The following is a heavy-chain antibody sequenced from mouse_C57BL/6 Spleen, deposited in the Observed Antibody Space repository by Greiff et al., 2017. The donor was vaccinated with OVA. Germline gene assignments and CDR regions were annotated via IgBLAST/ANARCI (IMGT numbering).Heavy chain of an antibody. CDR1: GYTFTSYW. CDR2: IHPSDSDN. CDR3: AKTESEFAY. V-gene: IGHV1-74*01. J-gene: IGHJ3*01. Sequence: QVQLQQPGAELVKPGASLKVSCKASGYTFTSYWLHWVKQRPGKGLEWIGRIHPSDSDNNYNPKFKGKATMTVDKSTSTSYMQLSSLTSEDSAVYYCAKTESEFAYWGKGTLVTVSA.